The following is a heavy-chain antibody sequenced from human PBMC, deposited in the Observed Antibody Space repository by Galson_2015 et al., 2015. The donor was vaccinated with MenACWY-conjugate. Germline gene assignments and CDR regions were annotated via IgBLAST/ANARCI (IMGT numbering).Heavy chain of an antibody. Sequence: SLRLSCAASGFSVSSEYMSWVRQAPGKGLEWVSIIYRDGKTFYADSVQGRFIISRDNSKNTLYLQMNSLTAVDTAVYYCARESGDSSGHPSSWGQGTLVTVSS. V-gene: IGHV3-53*01. D-gene: IGHD3-22*01. CDR1: GFSVSSEY. CDR3: ARESGDSSGHPSS. CDR2: IYRDGKT. J-gene: IGHJ5*02.